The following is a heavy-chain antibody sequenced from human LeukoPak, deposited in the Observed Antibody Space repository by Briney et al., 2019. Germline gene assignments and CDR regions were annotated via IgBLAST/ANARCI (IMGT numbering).Heavy chain of an antibody. CDR3: ARAIAVAGPPSY. V-gene: IGHV4-34*01. CDR1: GGSFSGYY. Sequence: SETLSLTCAVYGGSFSGYYWSWIRQPPGKGLEWIGEINHSGSTNYNPSLKSRVTISVDTSKNQFSLKLSSVTAADTAVYYCARAIAVAGPPSYWGQGTLVTVSS. CDR2: INHSGST. J-gene: IGHJ4*02. D-gene: IGHD6-19*01.